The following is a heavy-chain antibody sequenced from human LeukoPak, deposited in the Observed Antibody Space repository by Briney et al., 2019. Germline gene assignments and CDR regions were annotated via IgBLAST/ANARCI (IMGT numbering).Heavy chain of an antibody. V-gene: IGHV4-59*01. J-gene: IGHJ3*02. CDR2: IYYSGST. CDR3: AGALRDSYGHAFDI. D-gene: IGHD5-18*01. CDR1: GGSISSYY. Sequence: KPSETLSLTCTVSGGSISSYYWTWIRQPPGKGLEWIGYIYYSGSTNYNPSLKSRATVSIDTSKNQFALILSSVTAADTAVYYCAGALRDSYGHAFDIWGQGTMVTVSS.